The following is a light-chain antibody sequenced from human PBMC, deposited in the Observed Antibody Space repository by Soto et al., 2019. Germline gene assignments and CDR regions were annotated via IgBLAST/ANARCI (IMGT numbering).Light chain of an antibody. CDR1: HDISND. CDR3: QHYDNLPPT. Sequence: DIQMTQSPSSLSASVGDRVTITCQASHDISNDLNWYQQKPGKAPKLLIYHASNLEAGVPSRFSGSGSGTEFTFTISSLQPEDMATYYCQHYDNLPPTFGGGTKVEIK. J-gene: IGKJ4*01. V-gene: IGKV1-33*01. CDR2: HAS.